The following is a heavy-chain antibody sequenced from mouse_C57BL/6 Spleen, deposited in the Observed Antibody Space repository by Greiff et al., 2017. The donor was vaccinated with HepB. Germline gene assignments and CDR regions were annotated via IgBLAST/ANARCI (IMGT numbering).Heavy chain of an antibody. J-gene: IGHJ2*01. V-gene: IGHV1-59*01. CDR3: AGSDY. Sequence: QVQLQQSGAELVRPGTSVKLSCKASGYTFTSYWMHWVKQRPGQGLEWIGVIDPSDSYTNYNQKFKGKATLTVDTSSSTAYMQLSSLTSEDSAVYYCAGSDYWGQGTTLTVSS. CDR1: GYTFTSYW. CDR2: IDPSDSYT.